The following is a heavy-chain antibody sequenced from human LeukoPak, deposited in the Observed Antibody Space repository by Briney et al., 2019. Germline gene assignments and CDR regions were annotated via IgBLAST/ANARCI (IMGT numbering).Heavy chain of an antibody. V-gene: IGHV1-46*01. D-gene: IGHD3-16*01. CDR2: INPSVGST. CDR1: GYTFTNYY. CDR3: ARGGAGDMYNFFDP. J-gene: IGHJ5*02. Sequence: EASVKVSCKASGYTFTNYYMVWVRQAPGQGLEWMEIINPSVGSTTYAQKFQGRVTVTRDTSTSTVYMELSSLRSEDTAIYYCARGGAGDMYNFFDPWGQGTLVTVSS.